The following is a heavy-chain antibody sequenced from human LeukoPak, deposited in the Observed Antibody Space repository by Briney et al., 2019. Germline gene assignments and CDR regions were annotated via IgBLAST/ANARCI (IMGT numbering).Heavy chain of an antibody. Sequence: SETLSHTCAVPGGAISNDGYFWSWIRQRPGKGLEWIGYIHYSGRTFYNPSLNSRVTISVGAAQNLVSLKLDSVTAADTGVYYCARDAIEFSGWFDPWGPGTLVTVSS. CDR1: GGAISNDGYF. V-gene: IGHV4-31*11. CDR3: ARDAIEFSGWFDP. CDR2: IHYSGRT. J-gene: IGHJ5*02. D-gene: IGHD3-10*01.